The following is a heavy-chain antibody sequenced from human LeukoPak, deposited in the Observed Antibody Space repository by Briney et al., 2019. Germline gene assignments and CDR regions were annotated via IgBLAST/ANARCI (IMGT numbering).Heavy chain of an antibody. CDR1: GDSISNYY. V-gene: IGHV4-59*01. J-gene: IGHJ4*02. CDR3: ARERRDGYKVYFDY. D-gene: IGHD5-24*01. CDR2: VYYSGST. Sequence: SETLSLTCTVSGDSISNYYWSWIRQPPGKGLEWIGYVYYSGSTNYNPSLKSRVTISVDTSKNQFSLRLSSVTAADTAVYYCARERRDGYKVYFDYWGQGTLVTVSS.